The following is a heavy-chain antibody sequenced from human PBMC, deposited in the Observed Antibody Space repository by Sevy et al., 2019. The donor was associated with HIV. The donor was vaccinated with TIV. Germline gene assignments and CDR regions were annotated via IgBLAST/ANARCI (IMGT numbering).Heavy chain of an antibody. Sequence: GGSLRLSCAASGFTFSSYAMHWVRQAPGKGQEWVAVISYDGSNKYYADSVKGRFTISRDNSKNTLYLQMNSLRAEDTAVYCCARGRIAVAGTHFDYWGQGTLVTVSS. CDR1: GFTFSSYA. J-gene: IGHJ4*02. CDR3: ARGRIAVAGTHFDY. CDR2: ISYDGSNK. D-gene: IGHD6-19*01. V-gene: IGHV3-30-3*01.